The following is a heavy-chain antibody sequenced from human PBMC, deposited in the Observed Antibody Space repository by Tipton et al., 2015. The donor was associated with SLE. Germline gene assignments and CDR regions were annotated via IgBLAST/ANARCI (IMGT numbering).Heavy chain of an antibody. Sequence: TLSLTCTVSGGSISSSNYYWGWIRQPPGKGLEWIGSIYYSGSTYYNPSLKSRVTILVDTSKNQFSLQLTSVTAADTAAYFCARHHRLVAAGTGHFHHWGQGTLVTVSS. D-gene: IGHD2-15*01. CDR2: IYYSGST. V-gene: IGHV4-39*07. CDR1: GGSISSSNYY. CDR3: ARHHRLVAAGTGHFHH. J-gene: IGHJ1*01.